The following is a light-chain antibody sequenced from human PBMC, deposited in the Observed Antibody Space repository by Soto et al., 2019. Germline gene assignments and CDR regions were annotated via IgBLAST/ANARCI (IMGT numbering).Light chain of an antibody. CDR2: GAS. CDR3: QQYGSSGT. CDR1: QSVGTY. V-gene: IGKV3-20*01. Sequence: EILLAQSPCTVCLSPWEIATLSFRASQSVGTYLAWYEQKPGQAPRLLIYGASNRATGIPDRFSGSGSGTDFTLTISRLEPEDFAVYYCQQYGSSGTFGQGTKVDNK. J-gene: IGKJ1*01.